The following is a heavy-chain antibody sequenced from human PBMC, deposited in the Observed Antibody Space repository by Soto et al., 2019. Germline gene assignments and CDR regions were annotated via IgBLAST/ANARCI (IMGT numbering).Heavy chain of an antibody. CDR1: GFTFSSYS. CDR3: ARGREYCSSTSCYGLYYFDY. D-gene: IGHD2-2*01. CDR2: ISSSSSTI. J-gene: IGHJ4*02. Sequence: GGSLRLSCAASGFTFSSYSMNWVRQAPGKGLEWVSYISSSSSTIYYADSVKGRFTISRDNAKNSLYLQMNSLRAEDTAVYYCARGREYCSSTSCYGLYYFDYWGQGTLVTVSS. V-gene: IGHV3-48*01.